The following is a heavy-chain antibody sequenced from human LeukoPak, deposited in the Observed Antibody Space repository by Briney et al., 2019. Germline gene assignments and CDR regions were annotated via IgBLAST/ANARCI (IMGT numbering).Heavy chain of an antibody. CDR1: GYSFTSYW. V-gene: IGHV5-51*01. J-gene: IGHJ3*02. Sequence: GESLKISCKGSGYSFTSYWIGWVRQMPGKGLEWMGIIYPGDSDTRYSPSFQGQVTISADKSISTAYPQWSSLKASDTAMYYCARPGRGYSYGDDAFDIWGQGTMVTVSS. CDR2: IYPGDSDT. D-gene: IGHD5-18*01. CDR3: ARPGRGYSYGDDAFDI.